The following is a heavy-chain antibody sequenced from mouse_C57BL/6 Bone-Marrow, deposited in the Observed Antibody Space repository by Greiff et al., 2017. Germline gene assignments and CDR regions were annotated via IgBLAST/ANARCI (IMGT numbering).Heavy chain of an antibody. J-gene: IGHJ4*01. D-gene: IGHD1-1*01. CDR1: GFTFSSYA. Sequence: EVKLVESGGGLVKPGGSLKLSCAASGFTFSSYAMSWVRQTPEKRLEWVATISDGGSYTYYPDNVKGRFTISRDNAKNNLDLQMSHLKSEDTAMYYCASESPYYYGSTYYDLDYWGQGTSVTVSS. CDR2: ISDGGSYT. CDR3: ASESPYYYGSTYYDLDY. V-gene: IGHV5-4*03.